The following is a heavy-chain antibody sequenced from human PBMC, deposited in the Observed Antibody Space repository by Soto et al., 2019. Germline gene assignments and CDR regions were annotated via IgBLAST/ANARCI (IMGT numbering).Heavy chain of an antibody. CDR2: IYYSGST. J-gene: IGHJ4*02. D-gene: IGHD3-9*01. CDR1: GGSISSGDYY. Sequence: SETLSLTCTVSGGSISSGDYYWSWIRQPPGKGLEWIGYIYYSGSTYYNPSLKSRVTISVDTSKNKFSLKLSSVTAADTAVYYCAIKGHILNGYYYWGQGNLVTVSS. CDR3: AIKGHILNGYYY. V-gene: IGHV4-30-4*01.